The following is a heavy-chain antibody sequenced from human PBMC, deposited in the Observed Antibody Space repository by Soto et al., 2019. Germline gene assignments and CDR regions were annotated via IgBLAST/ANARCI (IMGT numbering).Heavy chain of an antibody. CDR2: ISYDGSNK. D-gene: IGHD2-21*01. V-gene: IGHV3-30*03. Sequence: GGSLRLSCAAYGFTFSSYGMHWVRQAPGKGLEWVAVISYDGSNKYYADSVKGRFTISRDNSKNTLYLQMNSLRAEDTAVYYCAGGPLFTPWHDLDYWGEGALVSVTS. J-gene: IGHJ4*02. CDR3: AGGPLFTPWHDLDY. CDR1: GFTFSSYG.